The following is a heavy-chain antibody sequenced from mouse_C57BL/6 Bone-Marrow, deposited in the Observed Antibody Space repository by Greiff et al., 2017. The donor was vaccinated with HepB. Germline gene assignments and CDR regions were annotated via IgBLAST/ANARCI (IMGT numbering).Heavy chain of an antibody. D-gene: IGHD1-1*01. Sequence: VQLQQPGAELVKPGASVKLSCKASGYTFTSYWMQWVKQRPGQGLEWIGEFDPSDSYNNYNQKFKDKATLTVDTSSSTDYMQLSSLTSDDSAVYYCARLTAVVPYYFDYWGQGTTLTVSS. CDR1: GYTFTSYW. CDR2: FDPSDSYN. V-gene: IGHV1-50*01. CDR3: ARLTAVVPYYFDY. J-gene: IGHJ2*01.